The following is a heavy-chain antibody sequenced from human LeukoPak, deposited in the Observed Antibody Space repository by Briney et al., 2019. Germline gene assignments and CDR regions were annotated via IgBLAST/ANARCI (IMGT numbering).Heavy chain of an antibody. CDR3: ARESLTGYYTRYYYGMDV. CDR1: GFTVSSNY. D-gene: IGHD3-9*01. CDR2: IYSGGST. J-gene: IGHJ6*02. V-gene: IGHV3-66*01. Sequence: PGGSLRLSCAASGFTVSSNYMSWVRQAPGKGLEWVSVIYSGGSTYYADSVKGRFTISRDNSKNTLYLQMNSLRAEDTAVYYCARESLTGYYTRYYYGMDVWGQGTTVTVSS.